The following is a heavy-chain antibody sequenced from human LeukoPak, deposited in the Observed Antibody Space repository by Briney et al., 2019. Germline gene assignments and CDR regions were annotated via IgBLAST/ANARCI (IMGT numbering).Heavy chain of an antibody. CDR1: GFTFSSYG. D-gene: IGHD5-24*01. J-gene: IGHJ6*03. Sequence: PGGPLRLSCAASGFTFSSYGMHWVRQAPGKGLEWVAFIRYDGSNKYYADSVKGRFTISRDNSKNTLYLQMNSLRAEDTAVYYCAKGGDGYNSLYYYYYYMDVWGKGTTVTVSS. CDR2: IRYDGSNK. V-gene: IGHV3-30*02. CDR3: AKGGDGYNSLYYYYYYMDV.